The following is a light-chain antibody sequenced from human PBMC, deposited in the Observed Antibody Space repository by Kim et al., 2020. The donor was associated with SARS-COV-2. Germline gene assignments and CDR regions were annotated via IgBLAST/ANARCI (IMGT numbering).Light chain of an antibody. J-gene: IGLJ2*01. CDR3: QAWDISSGL. CDR2: EDS. Sequence: SVSPGQTASITCFGDKLGDRYAFWYQQRPGQSPVLVVYEDSKRPSGIHDRFSGSKSGNTATLTISETQSMDEADYYCQAWDISSGLFGGGTKLTVL. V-gene: IGLV3-1*01. CDR1: KLGDRY.